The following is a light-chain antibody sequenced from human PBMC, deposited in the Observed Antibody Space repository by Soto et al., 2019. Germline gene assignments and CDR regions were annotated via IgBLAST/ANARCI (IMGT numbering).Light chain of an antibody. V-gene: IGKV4-1*01. J-gene: IGKJ4*01. CDR2: WAS. CDR3: QQYYSTPRT. CDR1: QRVLYSSNNKTY. Sequence: DIVMTQSPDSLAVSLGERATINCKSSQRVLYSSNNKTYLAWYQQKPGQPPKLLLYWASTRESGVPARFSGSGSGTDFTLTISSLQAEDVAVYYCQQYYSTPRTFGGGTKVEIK.